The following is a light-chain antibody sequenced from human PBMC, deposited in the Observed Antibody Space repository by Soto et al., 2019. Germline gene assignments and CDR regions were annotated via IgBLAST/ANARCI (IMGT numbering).Light chain of an antibody. CDR2: GAS. J-gene: IGKJ2*01. CDR3: QQYGSAPPYT. Sequence: EIVLTQSPGTLSLSPGERATLSCRASQSVSSRYLAWYQQKPGQAPRLLMYGASSRATGIPDRFSGSGSGTDFTLTISRLEPEDFAVYYCQQYGSAPPYTFGQGTKLEIK. V-gene: IGKV3-20*01. CDR1: QSVSSRY.